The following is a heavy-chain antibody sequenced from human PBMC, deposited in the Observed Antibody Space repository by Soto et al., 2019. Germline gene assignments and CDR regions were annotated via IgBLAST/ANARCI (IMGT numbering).Heavy chain of an antibody. V-gene: IGHV4-31*03. CDR3: ARDTGDWGLT. J-gene: IGHJ4*02. CDR1: VGSFGRGGYY. Sequence: QVRLQRSGPGLGRPPKTLSFTCTVLVGSFGRGGYYWSWIRQHPGKGREGFGYIYSSGSPYYTPSLKSRVTISVDTSKNQFSLKLSSVTAADTAVYYCARDTGDWGLTWGQGTLVTVSS. CDR2: IYSSGSP. D-gene: IGHD7-27*01.